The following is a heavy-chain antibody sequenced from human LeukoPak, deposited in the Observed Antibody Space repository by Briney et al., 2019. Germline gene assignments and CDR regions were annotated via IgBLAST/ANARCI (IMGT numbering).Heavy chain of an antibody. J-gene: IGHJ3*02. CDR3: ARGYKISSSWYLDAFDI. CDR2: IIPIFGTA. V-gene: IGHV1-69*05. Sequence: ASVKVSCKASGGTFSSYAISWVRQAPGQGLEWMGGIIPIFGTANYAQKLQGRVTMTTDTSTSTAYMELRSLRSDDTAVYYCARGYKISSSWYLDAFDIWGQGTMVTVSS. CDR1: GGTFSSYA. D-gene: IGHD6-13*01.